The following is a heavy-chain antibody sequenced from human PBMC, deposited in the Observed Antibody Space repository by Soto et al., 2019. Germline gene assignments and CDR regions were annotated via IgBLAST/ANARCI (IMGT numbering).Heavy chain of an antibody. D-gene: IGHD6-19*01. Sequence: QVQLVESGGGVVQPGGSLRLSCAASGFTFSSYGMHWVRQAPGKGLEWVAVISYDGSNKYYVDYEKGRFTISRDNSKNTLYLQMNSLRAEDTAVYYCVKDKYSRGWYIRDHHFDNWGQGTLVTVSS. CDR1: GFTFSSYG. CDR2: ISYDGSNK. J-gene: IGHJ4*02. V-gene: IGHV3-30*18. CDR3: VKDKYSRGWYIRDHHFDN.